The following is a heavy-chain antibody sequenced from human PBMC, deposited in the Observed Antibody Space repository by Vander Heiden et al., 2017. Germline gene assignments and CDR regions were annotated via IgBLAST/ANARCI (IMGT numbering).Heavy chain of an antibody. CDR1: GGSFRGYY. CDR3: ARVRWFGELLSCYFDY. Sequence: QLQLQQWGAGLLRPADTLSLTCPVYGGSFRGYYLRWLRHPPGKGLEGIGEINHSGSTNYNPSIKSRVTISVDTAKNQFSLKLSSVTAADTAVDYCARVRWFGELLSCYFDYWGQGTLVTVSS. V-gene: IGHV4-34*01. D-gene: IGHD3-10*01. CDR2: INHSGST. J-gene: IGHJ4*02.